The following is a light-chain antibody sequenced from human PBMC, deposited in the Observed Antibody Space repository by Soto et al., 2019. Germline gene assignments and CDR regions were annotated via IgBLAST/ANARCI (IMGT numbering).Light chain of an antibody. CDR1: QSVTSN. J-gene: IGKJ2*01. CDR3: QQYYNWPYT. CDR2: GTS. Sequence: EIVMTQSPATLSVSPGEGATLSCRASQSVTSNVAWYQQQPGQAPRLLIYGTSTRATGIPARLSGSGSGTEFTLTISSLQSEDFAVYYCQQYYNWPYTFGQGTKLEIK. V-gene: IGKV3-15*01.